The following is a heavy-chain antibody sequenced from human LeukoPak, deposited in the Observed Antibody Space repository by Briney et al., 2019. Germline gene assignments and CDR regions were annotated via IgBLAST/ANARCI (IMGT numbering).Heavy chain of an antibody. D-gene: IGHD3-3*01. CDR3: ARAPLTYYDFWSGYYLTD. V-gene: IGHV1-2*02. CDR1: GYTFTGYY. Sequence: ASVKVSCKASGYTFTGYYMHWVRQAPGQGLEWMGWINPNSGGTNYAQKFQGRVTMTRDTSIGTAYMELSRLRSDDTAVYYCARAPLTYYDFWSGYYLTDWGQGTLVTVSS. J-gene: IGHJ4*02. CDR2: INPNSGGT.